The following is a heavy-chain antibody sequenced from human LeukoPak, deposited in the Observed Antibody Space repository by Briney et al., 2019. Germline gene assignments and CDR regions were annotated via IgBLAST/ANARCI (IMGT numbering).Heavy chain of an antibody. J-gene: IGHJ4*02. V-gene: IGHV4-38-2*02. CDR2: IYHSGST. CDR3: ARLSSGGF. Sequence: SETLSLTCTVSGYSISSGYYWGWIRQPPGKGLEWIGSIYHSGSTNYNPSLKSRVTISVDTSKNQFSLKLSSVTAADTAVYYCARLSSGGFWGQGTLVTVSS. D-gene: IGHD3-10*01. CDR1: GYSISSGYY.